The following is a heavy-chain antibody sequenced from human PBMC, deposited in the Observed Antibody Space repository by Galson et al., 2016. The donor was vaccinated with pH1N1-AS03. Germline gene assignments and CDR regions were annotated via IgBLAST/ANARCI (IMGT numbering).Heavy chain of an antibody. J-gene: IGHJ4*02. V-gene: IGHV4-4*02. Sequence: SETLSLTCAVSGASISNSNWWSWVRQTPEKGLEWIGEIYHNGATNYLPSLKSRVAISLDKSKNQFSLKLTSVTAADMAVYSGARCGVSRSIDYWGQGTLVTVSS. CDR1: GASISNSNW. CDR2: IYHNGAT. D-gene: IGHD3-10*01. CDR3: ARCGVSRSIDY.